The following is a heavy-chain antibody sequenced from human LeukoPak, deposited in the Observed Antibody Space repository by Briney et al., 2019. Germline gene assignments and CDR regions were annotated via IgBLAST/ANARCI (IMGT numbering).Heavy chain of an antibody. V-gene: IGHV4-59*08. Sequence: PSETLPLTCTVSGGPISSYYGRWIRQPPGKGLVWIGYIYYSGSTNYNPSLKSRLTISVDTSKHQFSLKLSSVTAADTAVYYCARHQRGNVAAAGTIYYYGMDVWGQGTTVTVSS. J-gene: IGHJ6*02. D-gene: IGHD6-13*01. CDR2: IYYSGST. CDR1: GGPISSYY. CDR3: ARHQRGNVAAAGTIYYYGMDV.